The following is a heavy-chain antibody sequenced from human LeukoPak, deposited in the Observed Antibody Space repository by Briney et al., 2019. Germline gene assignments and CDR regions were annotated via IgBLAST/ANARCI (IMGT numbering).Heavy chain of an antibody. CDR1: GGTFSSYA. CDR3: ASGIMFGTTGTTHPKKYYYYGMDV. V-gene: IGHV1-69*06. Sequence: SVKVSCKASGGTFSSYAISWVRQAPGQGLEWMGGIIPIFGTANYAQKFQGRVTITADKSTSTAYMELSSLRSEDTAVYYRASGIMFGTTGTTHPKKYYYYGMDVWGKGTTVTVSS. J-gene: IGHJ6*04. CDR2: IIPIFGTA. D-gene: IGHD1-1*01.